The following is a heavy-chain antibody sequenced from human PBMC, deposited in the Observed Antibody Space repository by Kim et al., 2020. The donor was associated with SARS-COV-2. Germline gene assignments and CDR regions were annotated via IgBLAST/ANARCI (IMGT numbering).Heavy chain of an antibody. CDR1: GGSITTFY. D-gene: IGHD3-9*01. CDR3: ARRNMLTAMVGY. CDR2: VFSGGST. Sequence: SETLSLTCSISGGSITTFYWGWIRQPPGKGLEWIGYVFSGGSTDYNPSLRSRVSISMDTSKNQFYLNLTSVTAADTAVYYCARRNMLTAMVGYWGQGTLV. V-gene: IGHV4-59*08. J-gene: IGHJ4*02.